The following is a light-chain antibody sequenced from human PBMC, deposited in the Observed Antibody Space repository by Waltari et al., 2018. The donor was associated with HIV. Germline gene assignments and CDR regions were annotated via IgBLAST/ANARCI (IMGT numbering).Light chain of an antibody. CDR1: NIGSKS. V-gene: IGLV3-21*02. J-gene: IGLJ1*01. CDR2: GDS. Sequence: SYVLTQPPSVSVAPGQTARITCGGNNIGSKSVHWYQQKPGQAPVLVVNGDSERPSGSPERLSGSNSGNAATLTIRRVGAGDEADYNWQVWAKTTEHAYVYGTGTK. CDR3: QVWAKTTEHAYV.